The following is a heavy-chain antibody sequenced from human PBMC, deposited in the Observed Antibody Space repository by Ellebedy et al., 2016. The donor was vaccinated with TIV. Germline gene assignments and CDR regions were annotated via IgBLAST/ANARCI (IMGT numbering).Heavy chain of an antibody. CDR3: ARRPFCSGGSCYTYNWFDP. CDR1: GYSFTSYW. J-gene: IGHJ5*02. Sequence: KVSXXGSGYSFTSYWIGWVRQMPGKGLEWMGIIYPGDSDTRYSPSFQGQVTISADKSISTAYLQWSSLKASDTAMYYCARRPFCSGGSCYTYNWFDPWGQGTLVTVSS. D-gene: IGHD2-15*01. CDR2: IYPGDSDT. V-gene: IGHV5-51*01.